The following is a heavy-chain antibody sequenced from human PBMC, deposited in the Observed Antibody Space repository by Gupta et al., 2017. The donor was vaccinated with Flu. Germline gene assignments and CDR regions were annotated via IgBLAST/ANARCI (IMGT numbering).Heavy chain of an antibody. V-gene: IGHV3-21*01. CDR1: TFSSYN. CDR3: ARDSGPVCAAMAPFDH. J-gene: IGHJ4*02. CDR2: ISSSSYYK. D-gene: IGHD5-18*01. Sequence: TFSSYNMNWVRQAPGKGLEWVASISSSSYYKYHADSVKGRFTISRDNAKNSLYLQMDTLRVEETAVYYCARDSGPVCAAMAPFDHWGQGTL.